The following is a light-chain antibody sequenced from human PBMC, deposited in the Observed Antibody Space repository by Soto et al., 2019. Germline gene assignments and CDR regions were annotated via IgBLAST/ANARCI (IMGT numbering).Light chain of an antibody. CDR1: QSVSSNY. V-gene: IGKV3-20*01. CDR3: QQYGGSPRVT. Sequence: EIVLTQSPGTLSLSPGERVTLSCRASQSVSSNYLAWYQQKPGQAPRLLIYSASSRATDIPDRFSGSGSGTDFTLTINRLEPEDFAVYYCQQYGGSPRVTFGGGTKVEI. CDR2: SAS. J-gene: IGKJ4*01.